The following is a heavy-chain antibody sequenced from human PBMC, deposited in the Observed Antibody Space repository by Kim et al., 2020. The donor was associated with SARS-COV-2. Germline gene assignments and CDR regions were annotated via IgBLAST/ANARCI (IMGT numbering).Heavy chain of an antibody. D-gene: IGHD3-10*01. J-gene: IGHJ6*02. V-gene: IGHV7-4-1*02. CDR1: GYTFTSYA. Sequence: ASVKVSCKASGYTFTSYAMNWVRQAPGQGLEWMGWINTNTGNPTYAQGFTGRFVFSLDTSVSTAYLQISSLKAEDTAVYYCARAVRVRDYYYYYGMDVWGQGTTVTVSS. CDR2: INTNTGNP. CDR3: ARAVRVRDYYYYYGMDV.